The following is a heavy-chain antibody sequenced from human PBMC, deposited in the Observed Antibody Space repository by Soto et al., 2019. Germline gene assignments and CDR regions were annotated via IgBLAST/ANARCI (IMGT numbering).Heavy chain of an antibody. V-gene: IGHV1-69*13. D-gene: IGHD2-2*01. J-gene: IGHJ5*02. CDR2: IIPIFGTA. CDR1: GGTFSSYA. CDR3: ARKYCSSTSCYLYNWFDP. Sequence: ASVKVSCKASGGTFSSYAISWVRQAPGQGLEWMGGIIPIFGTANYAQKFQGRVTITADESTSTTYMELSSLRVEDTAVYYCARKYCSSTSCYLYNWFDPWGEGTLVTVAS.